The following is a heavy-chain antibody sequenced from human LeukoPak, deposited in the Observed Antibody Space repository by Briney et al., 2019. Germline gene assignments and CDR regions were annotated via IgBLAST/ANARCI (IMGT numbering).Heavy chain of an antibody. Sequence: GASVKLSCKASGGTFSSYAISWVRQAPGQGLEWMGGIIPIFGTANYAQKFQGRVTITTDESTSTAYMELSSLRSEDTAVYYCAESHGRSGYFSHWYFDLWGRGTLVTVSS. CDR2: IIPIFGTA. J-gene: IGHJ2*01. CDR3: AESHGRSGYFSHWYFDL. CDR1: GGTFSSYA. V-gene: IGHV1-69*05. D-gene: IGHD3-3*01.